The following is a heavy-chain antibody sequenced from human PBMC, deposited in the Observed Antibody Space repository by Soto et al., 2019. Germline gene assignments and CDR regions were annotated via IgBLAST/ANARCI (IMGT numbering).Heavy chain of an antibody. J-gene: IGHJ4*02. CDR3: AREGGYYNFDY. CDR1: GFTFSSYG. V-gene: IGHV3-33*01. CDR2: IWYDGSKK. D-gene: IGHD3-22*01. Sequence: QVQLVESGGGVVQPGGSLRLSCAASGFTFSSYGMHWVRQAAGKGLEWVAVIWYDGSKKYYADSVKGRFTISRDNSKNTLYLQMSRLRVEDTAVYYCAREGGYYNFDYWGQGTLVTVSS.